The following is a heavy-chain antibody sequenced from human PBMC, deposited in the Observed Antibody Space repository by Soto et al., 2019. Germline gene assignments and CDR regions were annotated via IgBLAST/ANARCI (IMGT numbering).Heavy chain of an antibody. CDR2: IDRDVIDT. J-gene: IGHJ4*02. V-gene: IGHV3-74*01. Sequence: GGPLRVSCAASGFAYTNYWMPWVRQSPEKGLVWVSRIDRDVIDTSYADSVKGRFTISRDNAKNTLYLQMNDLRTVDTAVYDCGSVFEYWGQGSLVTVSS. CDR1: GFAYTNYW. CDR3: GSVFEY.